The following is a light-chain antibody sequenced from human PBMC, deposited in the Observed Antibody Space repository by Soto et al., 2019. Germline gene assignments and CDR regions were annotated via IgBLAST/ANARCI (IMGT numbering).Light chain of an antibody. J-gene: IGLJ3*02. CDR2: DDS. V-gene: IGLV3-21*02. CDR1: SIGNMG. Sequence: SYELTQPPSVSVAPGQTARITCGGTSIGNMGVHWYQQKPGQAPVLVVYDDSDRPSGIPERFSGSKSGNTATLTVSRVEAGDEADYYCQVWDNGNGDPWVFGGGTKVTVL. CDR3: QVWDNGNGDPWV.